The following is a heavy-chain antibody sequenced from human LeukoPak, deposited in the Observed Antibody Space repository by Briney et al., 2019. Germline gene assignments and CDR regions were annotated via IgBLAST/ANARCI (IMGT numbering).Heavy chain of an antibody. CDR1: GFTFSSYG. CDR3: VRGTNGWTGLDY. D-gene: IGHD2-8*01. V-gene: IGHV3-74*01. CDR2: ICGDGACT. Sequence: PGRSLRLSCAASGFTFSSYGMHWVRQAPGKGPECLSNICGDGACTAYAESVKGRFSISRDNAKNTVYLQMNSLRAEDTAVYFCVRGTNGWTGLDYWGRGTLVTVSS. J-gene: IGHJ4*02.